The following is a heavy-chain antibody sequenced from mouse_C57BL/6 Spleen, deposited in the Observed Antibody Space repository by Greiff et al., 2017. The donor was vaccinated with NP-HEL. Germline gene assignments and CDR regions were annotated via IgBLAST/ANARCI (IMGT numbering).Heavy chain of an antibody. CDR2: ISYDGSN. V-gene: IGHV3-6*01. CDR1: GYSNTSGYY. Sequence: EVKLQESGPGLVKPSQSLSLTCSVTGYSNTSGYYWNWIRQFPGNKLEWMGYISYDGSNNYNPSLKNRISITRDTSKNQFFLKLNSVTTEDTATYYCARVYSNPYFDYWGQGTTLTVSS. J-gene: IGHJ2*01. D-gene: IGHD2-5*01. CDR3: ARVYSNPYFDY.